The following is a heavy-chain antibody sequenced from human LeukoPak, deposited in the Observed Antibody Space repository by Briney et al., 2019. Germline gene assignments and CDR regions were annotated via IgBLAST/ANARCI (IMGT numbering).Heavy chain of an antibody. Sequence: GGSLRLSCAVSGFTFSTYLMSWVRQAPGKGLEWVANIKQDGSEKYYVDSVKGRFTISRDNAKNSLYLQMNSLRVEDTALYYCAREMTTVVGKNFDYWGQGTLVTVSS. V-gene: IGHV3-7*01. CDR3: AREMTTVVGKNFDY. J-gene: IGHJ4*02. CDR1: GFTFSTYL. CDR2: IKQDGSEK. D-gene: IGHD4-23*01.